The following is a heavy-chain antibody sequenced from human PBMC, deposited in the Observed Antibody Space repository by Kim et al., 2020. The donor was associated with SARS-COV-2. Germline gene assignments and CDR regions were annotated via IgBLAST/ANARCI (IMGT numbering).Heavy chain of an antibody. J-gene: IGHJ6*02. V-gene: IGHV3-33*06. CDR2: IWYDGSNK. D-gene: IGHD6-13*01. Sequence: GGSLRLSCAASGFTFSSYAMHWVRQAPGKGLEWVAVIWYDGSNKYYADSVKGRFTISRDNSKNTLYLQMNSLRAEDTAVYYCAKDWQQLAGGMDVWGQGTTVTVSS. CDR1: GFTFSSYA. CDR3: AKDWQQLAGGMDV.